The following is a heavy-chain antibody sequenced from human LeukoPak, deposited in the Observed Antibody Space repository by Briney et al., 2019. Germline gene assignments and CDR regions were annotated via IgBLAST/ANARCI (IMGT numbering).Heavy chain of an antibody. CDR1: GFTFSGYL. D-gene: IGHD3-10*01. Sequence: GGSLRLSCAASGFTFSGYLMSWVRQAPGKGLEWVANIKQDGSEKYYVDSVKGRFTISRDNAKNSLYLQMSSLRAEDTAVYYCARWRFGSGSYPNFFDYWGQGTLVTVSS. J-gene: IGHJ4*02. V-gene: IGHV3-7*05. CDR3: ARWRFGSGSYPNFFDY. CDR2: IKQDGSEK.